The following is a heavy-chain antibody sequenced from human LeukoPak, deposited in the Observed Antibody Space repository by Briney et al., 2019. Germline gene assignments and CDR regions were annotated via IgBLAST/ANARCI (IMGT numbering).Heavy chain of an antibody. CDR1: GYTFTSFY. Sequence: ASVKVSCKASGYTFTSFYMHWVRQAPGQGLEWMGVIAPSSGTTSYAQKFQGRVTMTRDTSTSTLYMELSSLTSEDTAVYYCARASGSSAVPFDYWGQGTLVTVSS. CDR3: ARASGSSAVPFDY. D-gene: IGHD3-10*01. CDR2: IAPSSGTT. V-gene: IGHV1-46*01. J-gene: IGHJ4*02.